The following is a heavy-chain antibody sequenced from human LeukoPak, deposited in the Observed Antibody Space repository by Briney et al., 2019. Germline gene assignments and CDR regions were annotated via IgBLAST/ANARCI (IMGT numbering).Heavy chain of an antibody. CDR2: IDWDDDK. CDR1: GFSLSTSGMR. V-gene: IGHV2-70*01. J-gene: IGHJ3*02. D-gene: IGHD5-12*01. Sequence: SGPALVKPTQTLTLTCTFSGFSLSTSGMRVSWIRQPPGKALEWLALIDWDDDKYYSTSLKPRLTISKDTSKNQVVLTMTNMDPVDTATYYCARIQVGDSGYGYDAFDIWGQGTMVTVSS. CDR3: ARIQVGDSGYGYDAFDI.